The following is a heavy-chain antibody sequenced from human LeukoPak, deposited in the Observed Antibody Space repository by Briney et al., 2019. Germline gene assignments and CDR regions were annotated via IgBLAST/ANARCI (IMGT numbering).Heavy chain of an antibody. J-gene: IGHJ6*02. CDR3: AKVCLMATTPGRGMDV. V-gene: IGHV3-23*01. CDR2: VGTSAGDT. CDR1: GFTFSSYS. D-gene: IGHD5-24*01. Sequence: GGSLRLSCAASGFTFSSYSMSWVRQAPGKGLGWVSAVGTSAGDTYYADSVKGRFTISRDNSRNTLYLQMNSLRAGDTAVYYCAKVCLMATTPGRGMDVWGQGTTVTVSS.